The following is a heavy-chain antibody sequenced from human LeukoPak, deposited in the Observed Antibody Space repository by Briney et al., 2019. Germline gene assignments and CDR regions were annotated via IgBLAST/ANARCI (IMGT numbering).Heavy chain of an antibody. D-gene: IGHD6-19*01. CDR1: GGSFSGYY. CDR3: ARGTGYSSGWPIMSY. Sequence: SETLSLTCAVYGGSFSGYYWSWIRQPPGKGLEWIGEINHSGSTSYNPSLKSRVTISVDTSKNQFSLKLSSVTAADTAVYYCARGTGYSSGWPIMSYWGQGTLVTVSS. CDR2: INHSGST. J-gene: IGHJ4*02. V-gene: IGHV4-34*01.